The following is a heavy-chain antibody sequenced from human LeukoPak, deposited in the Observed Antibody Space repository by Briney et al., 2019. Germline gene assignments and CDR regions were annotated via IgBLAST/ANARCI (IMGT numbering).Heavy chain of an antibody. CDR2: IYSGGNT. J-gene: IGHJ3*02. CDR1: GFTVSSNY. V-gene: IGHV3-66*01. Sequence: GGSLRLSCAASGFTVSSNYMSWVRQAPGKGLEWVSVIYSGGNTYYADSVEGRFTISRDNSKNTLYLQMNSLRAEDTAVYYCARDSSAYYAFDMWGQGTMVTVSS. CDR3: ARDSSAYYAFDM. D-gene: IGHD3-22*01.